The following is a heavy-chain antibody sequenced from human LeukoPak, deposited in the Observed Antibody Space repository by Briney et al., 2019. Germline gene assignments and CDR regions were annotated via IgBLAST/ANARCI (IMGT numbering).Heavy chain of an antibody. CDR3: AKDGGLWVSAHWGDS. CDR1: GLTFSSYT. J-gene: IGHJ4*02. Sequence: PGGSLRLSCAASGLTFSSYTMSWVRQAPGKGLEWVSTITTSDGNTYYADSVKGRFTVSRDNSKNTLFLQVNSLRAEDTAIYYCAKDGGLWVSAHWGDSWGRGTLVTVSS. D-gene: IGHD7-27*01. V-gene: IGHV3-23*01. CDR2: ITTSDGNT.